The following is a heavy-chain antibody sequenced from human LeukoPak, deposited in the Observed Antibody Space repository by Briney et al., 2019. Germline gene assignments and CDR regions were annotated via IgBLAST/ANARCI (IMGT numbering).Heavy chain of an antibody. CDR3: ARGPYASGSYGRRGWVHYMDV. CDR2: ISSSGSTI. J-gene: IGHJ6*03. CDR1: GFTFSSYS. Sequence: PGGSLRLSCAASGFTFSSYSMNWVRQAPGKGLEWVSYISSSGSTIYYADSVKGRFTISRDNAKNSLYLQMNSLRAEDTAVYYCARGPYASGSYGRRGWVHYMDVWGKGTTVTISS. D-gene: IGHD3-10*01. V-gene: IGHV3-48*04.